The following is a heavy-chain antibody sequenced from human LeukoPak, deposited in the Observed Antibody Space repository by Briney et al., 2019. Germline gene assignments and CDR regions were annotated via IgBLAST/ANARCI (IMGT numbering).Heavy chain of an antibody. CDR2: IRYDGSNK. Sequence: GGSLRLSCAASGFTFSSYGMHWVRQAPGKGLEWVAFIRYDGSNKYYADSVKGRFTISRDNSKNTLYLQMISLRAEDTAVYYCAKEGVLRFLEWLLIYFDYWGQGTLVTVSS. CDR1: GFTFSSYG. CDR3: AKEGVLRFLEWLLIYFDY. D-gene: IGHD3-3*01. V-gene: IGHV3-30*02. J-gene: IGHJ4*02.